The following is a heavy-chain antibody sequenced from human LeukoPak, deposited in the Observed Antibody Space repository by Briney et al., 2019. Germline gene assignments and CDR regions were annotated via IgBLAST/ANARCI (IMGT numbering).Heavy chain of an antibody. CDR1: GGSFSDYD. CDR3: ARYVPVKTGTTRSSFDF. J-gene: IGHJ4*02. D-gene: IGHD1-1*01. Sequence: PSETLSLTCAVSGGSFSDYDWSWIRQPPGKGLEWIGEINHSGSTNCDPSLKSRITMSIDTSKSQFSLNLRSVTAADTAVYYCARYVPVKTGTTRSSFDFWGQGTLVTVSS. CDR2: INHSGST. V-gene: IGHV4-34*10.